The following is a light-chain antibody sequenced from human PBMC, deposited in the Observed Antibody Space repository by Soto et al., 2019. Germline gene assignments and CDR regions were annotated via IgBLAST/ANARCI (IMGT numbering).Light chain of an antibody. J-gene: IGLJ2*01. V-gene: IGLV7-46*01. CDR3: LLSDSGAVV. CDR1: TGAVTSGHY. CDR2: DTS. Sequence: QAVVTQEPSLTVSPGGTVTLTCGSSTGAVTSGHYPYWFQQKPAQAPRTLIYDTSNKHSWTPARFSGSLLGGKAALTLSGAQPEDEAEYYCLLSDSGAVVFGGGTKVTVL.